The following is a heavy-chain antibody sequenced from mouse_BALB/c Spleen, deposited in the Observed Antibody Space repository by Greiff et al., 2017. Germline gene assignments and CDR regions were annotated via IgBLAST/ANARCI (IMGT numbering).Heavy chain of an antibody. CDR3: AREGDYDARFAY. J-gene: IGHJ3*01. Sequence: QVQLKESGPGLVAPSQSLSITCTVSGFSLTSYGVHWVRQPPGKGLEWLGVIWAGGSTNYNSALMSRLSISKDNSKSQVFLKMNSLQTDDTAMYYCAREGDYDARFAYWGQGTLVTVSA. V-gene: IGHV2-9*02. D-gene: IGHD2-4*01. CDR1: GFSLTSYG. CDR2: IWAGGST.